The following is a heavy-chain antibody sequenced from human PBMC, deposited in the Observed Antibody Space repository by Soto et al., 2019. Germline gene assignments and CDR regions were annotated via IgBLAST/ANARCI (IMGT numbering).Heavy chain of an antibody. D-gene: IGHD3-22*01. Sequence: GGSLRLSCAASGFTFSDYYMSWICQAPGKGLEWVSYISSSSSYTNYADSVKGRFTISRDNAKNSLYLQMNSLRVEDTAVYYCARGDYYDSSGPFSDAFDIWGQGTMVTVSS. CDR1: GFTFSDYY. J-gene: IGHJ3*02. CDR3: ARGDYYDSSGPFSDAFDI. V-gene: IGHV3-11*06. CDR2: ISSSSSYT.